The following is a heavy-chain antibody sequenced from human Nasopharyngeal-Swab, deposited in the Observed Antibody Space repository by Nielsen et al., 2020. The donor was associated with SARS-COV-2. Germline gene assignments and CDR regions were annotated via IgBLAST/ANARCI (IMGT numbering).Heavy chain of an antibody. CDR3: AREHRRDGYNFGY. V-gene: IGHV1-46*01. J-gene: IGHJ4*02. CDR1: RYTFIRHY. D-gene: IGHD5-24*01. Sequence: SVHVPCKASRYTFIRHYMHWVRQAPGQGLEWMGIINPSGGSRSYAQKFQGRVTMTRDTSTSTVYMELSSLRSEDTAVYYCAREHRRDGYNFGYWGQGTLATVSS. CDR2: INPSGGSR.